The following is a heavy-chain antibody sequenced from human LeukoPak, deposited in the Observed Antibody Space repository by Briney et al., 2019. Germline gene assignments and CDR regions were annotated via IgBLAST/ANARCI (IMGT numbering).Heavy chain of an antibody. D-gene: IGHD1-26*01. CDR2: INPNSGGT. CDR1: GYTFTGYY. J-gene: IGHJ4*02. V-gene: IGHV1-2*02. CDR3: ARGSGSRHPFDY. Sequence: GASVKVSCKASGYTFTGYYMHWVRQAPGQGLEWMGWINPNSGGTNYAQKFQGRVTMTRDTSTSTVYMELSSLRSEDTAVYYCARGSGSRHPFDYWGQGTLVTVSS.